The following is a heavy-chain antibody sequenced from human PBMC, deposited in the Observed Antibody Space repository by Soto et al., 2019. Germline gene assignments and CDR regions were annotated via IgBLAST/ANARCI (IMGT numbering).Heavy chain of an antibody. CDR2: IWYDGSNT. V-gene: IGHV3-33*01. CDR1: VFIFSSYG. J-gene: IGHJ5*01. Sequence: PGGSMRLSCSASVFIFSSYGMHWVRQAPGRGLEWVAVIWYDGSNTYYADPVKGRFNISRNNSRNTLCLQMSSLRDEDTAVYYCASSAAWGRGTLVTVSS. CDR3: ASSAA. D-gene: IGHD6-19*01.